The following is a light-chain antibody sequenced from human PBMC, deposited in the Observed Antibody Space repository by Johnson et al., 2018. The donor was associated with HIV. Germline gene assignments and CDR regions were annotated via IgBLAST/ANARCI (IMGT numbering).Light chain of an antibody. V-gene: IGLV1-51*02. CDR1: TSNIGNNY. J-gene: IGLJ1*01. CDR3: GTWNSSLSVQNYV. Sequence: QSVLTQPPSVSAAPGQKVTISCSGSTSNIGNNYVSWYQQLPGTAPKLLIYENNKRPSGIPDRFSGSKFGTSATLGITGLQPGDEADYYCGTWNSSLSVQNYVFGTGTKVTVV. CDR2: ENN.